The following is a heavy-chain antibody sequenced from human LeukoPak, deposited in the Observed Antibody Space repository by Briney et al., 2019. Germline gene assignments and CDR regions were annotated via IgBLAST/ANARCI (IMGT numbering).Heavy chain of an antibody. CDR3: ARLLAAAQTDYFDY. CDR2: GYYSGRG. Sequence: SETLSLTCTVSGGSISSSDYYWAWVRQPPGKGLEWVGSGYYSGRGYYTQSLKSRVTISVDTSKNQFSLKLYSVTAADTAVYYCARLLAAAQTDYFDYWGQGTKVTVSS. CDR1: GGSISSSDYY. J-gene: IGHJ4*02. D-gene: IGHD6-6*01. V-gene: IGHV4-39*01.